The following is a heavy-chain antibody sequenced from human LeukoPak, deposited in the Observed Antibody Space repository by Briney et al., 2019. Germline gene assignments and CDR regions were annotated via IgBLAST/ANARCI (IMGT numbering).Heavy chain of an antibody. Sequence: GGSLRLSCAASGFTFRNDWMSWVRQAPRKGLEWVANVKQDGSEKDYVDCVKGRFTISRDNAKNLLYLQMNSLRTEDTAVYYCSRVGPGGAGAFDYWGQGTLVTVSS. V-gene: IGHV3-7*01. J-gene: IGHJ4*02. CDR2: VKQDGSEK. D-gene: IGHD6-13*01. CDR1: GFTFRNDW. CDR3: SRVGPGGAGAFDY.